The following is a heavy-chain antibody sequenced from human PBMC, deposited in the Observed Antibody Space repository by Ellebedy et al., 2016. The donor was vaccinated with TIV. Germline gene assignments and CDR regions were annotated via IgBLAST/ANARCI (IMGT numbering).Heavy chain of an antibody. Sequence: GESLKISCAASGFTFSSYWMHWVRQAPGKGLVWVSRINSDGSSTSYADSVKGRFTISRDNSKNTLYLQMNSLRAEDTAVYYCARDSSYYDILTGSRPNWFDPWGQGTLVTVSS. CDR3: ARDSSYYDILTGSRPNWFDP. CDR1: GFTFSSYW. D-gene: IGHD3-9*01. CDR2: INSDGSST. J-gene: IGHJ5*02. V-gene: IGHV3-74*01.